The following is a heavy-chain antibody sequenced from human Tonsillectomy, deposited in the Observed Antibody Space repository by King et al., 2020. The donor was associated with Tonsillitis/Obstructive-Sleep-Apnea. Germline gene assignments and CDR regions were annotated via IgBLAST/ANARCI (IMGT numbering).Heavy chain of an antibody. CDR1: GGSVSSRSSY. D-gene: IGHD2-8*02. Sequence: QLQESGPGLLKPSETLSLTCTVSGGSVSSRSSYLGWIPQPPGKGLEGIGGVYYSGSTYYNPPLEGRVTISVDTSKNQFSLNLRSVTAADTAVYYCARHGYCTGGACYRGGFDIWGQGTLVTVSS. CDR2: VYYSGST. V-gene: IGHV4-39*01. J-gene: IGHJ3*02. CDR3: ARHGYCTGGACYRGGFDI.